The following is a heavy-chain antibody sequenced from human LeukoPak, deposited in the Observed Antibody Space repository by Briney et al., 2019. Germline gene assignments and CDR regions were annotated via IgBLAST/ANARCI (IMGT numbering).Heavy chain of an antibody. Sequence: ASVKVSCKAFGYTFTKYGISWVRQAPGQGLEWMGWISIIDGNTNYAQKLQGRVTMTTDTSTNTVYMELRSLRFDDTAVYYCARDSATTSGRDPWGQGTLVTVSS. V-gene: IGHV1-18*01. CDR3: ARDSATTSGRDP. CDR1: GYTFTKYG. CDR2: ISIIDGNT. D-gene: IGHD1-26*01. J-gene: IGHJ5*02.